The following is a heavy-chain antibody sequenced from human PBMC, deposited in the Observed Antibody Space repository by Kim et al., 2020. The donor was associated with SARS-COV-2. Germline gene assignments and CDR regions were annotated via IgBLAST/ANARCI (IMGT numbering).Heavy chain of an antibody. J-gene: IGHJ4*02. Sequence: NPSLKSQVTISVDTSKSQFSLKLSSVTAADTAVYYCARGPLEFGESNFDYWGQGTLVTVSS. D-gene: IGHD3-10*01. V-gene: IGHV4-34*01. CDR3: ARGPLEFGESNFDY.